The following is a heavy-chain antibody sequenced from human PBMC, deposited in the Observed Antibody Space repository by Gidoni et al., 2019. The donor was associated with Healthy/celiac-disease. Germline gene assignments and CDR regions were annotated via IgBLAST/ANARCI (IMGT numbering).Heavy chain of an antibody. D-gene: IGHD3-22*01. V-gene: IGHV1-69*01. CDR2: IIPIFGTA. Sequence: QVQLVQSGAEVKKPGSSVKVSCKASGGTFSSYAISWVRQAPGQGLEWMGGIIPIFGTANYAQKFQGRVTITADESTSTAYMELSSLRSEDTAVYYCARGRRPDDSSGYYYGWYPHLRLYYFDYWGQGTLVTVSS. CDR3: ARGRRPDDSSGYYYGWYPHLRLYYFDY. CDR1: GGTFSSYA. J-gene: IGHJ4*02.